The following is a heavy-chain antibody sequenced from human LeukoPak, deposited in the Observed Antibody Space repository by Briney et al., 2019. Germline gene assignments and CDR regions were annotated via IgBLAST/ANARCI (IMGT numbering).Heavy chain of an antibody. Sequence: GGTLRLSCAASGFTFSSYGMSWVRQAPGEGLEWVSTISNSDGKTYDADSVKGRFTISRDNAKNSLYLQMNSLRAEDTAVYYCARVLYDSSGYLFDYWGQGTLVTVSS. CDR1: GFTFSSYG. D-gene: IGHD3-22*01. V-gene: IGHV3-21*01. CDR2: ISNSDGKT. J-gene: IGHJ4*02. CDR3: ARVLYDSSGYLFDY.